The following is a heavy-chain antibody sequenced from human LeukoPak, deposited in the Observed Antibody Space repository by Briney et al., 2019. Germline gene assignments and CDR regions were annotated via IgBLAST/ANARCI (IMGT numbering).Heavy chain of an antibody. D-gene: IGHD6-13*01. V-gene: IGHV4-38-2*02. CDR2: IYHSGST. Sequence: TPSETLPLTCTVSGYSISSGYYWGWIRQPPGKGLEWIGSIYHSGSTYYNPSLKSRVTISVDTSKNQFSLKLSSVTAADTAVYYCTSVAAAAQFYWGQGTLVTVSS. CDR3: TSVAAAAQFY. CDR1: GYSISSGYY. J-gene: IGHJ4*02.